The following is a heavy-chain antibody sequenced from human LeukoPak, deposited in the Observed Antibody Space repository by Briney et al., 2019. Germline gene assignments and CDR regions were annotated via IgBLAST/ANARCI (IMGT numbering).Heavy chain of an antibody. CDR3: AREYTGYDAF. CDR2: ISSDGSYT. Sequence: PGGSLRLSCAASGFTFSSYWMHWVRHAPGKGLVWVSRISSDGSYTTYADSVKGRFTISRDNAKNTLYLQMNSLRVEDTAVYYCAREYTGYDAFWGQGALVTVSS. CDR1: GFTFSSYW. D-gene: IGHD5-12*01. V-gene: IGHV3-74*01. J-gene: IGHJ4*02.